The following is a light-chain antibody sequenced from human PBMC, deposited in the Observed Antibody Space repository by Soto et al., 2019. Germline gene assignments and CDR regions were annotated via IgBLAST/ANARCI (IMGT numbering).Light chain of an antibody. J-gene: IGKJ5*01. V-gene: IGKV3-15*01. CDR2: GAS. Sequence: DILMTQSPSILSVSAGEGASLSCRDSENLRTKVAWYQQKAGQAPRLLIYGASRRDTGVPDRFSGSGSGTQFTLTISRLQSDDSALYFCQQNNRWPHITFGQGTRLEIK. CDR1: ENLRTK. CDR3: QQNNRWPHIT.